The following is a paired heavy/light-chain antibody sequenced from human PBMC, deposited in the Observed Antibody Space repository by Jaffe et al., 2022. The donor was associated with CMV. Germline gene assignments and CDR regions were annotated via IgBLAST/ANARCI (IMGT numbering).Light chain of an antibody. Sequence: DIVMTQSPLSLPVTPGEPASISCRSSQSLLHSNGYNYLDWYLQKPGQSPQLLIYLGSNRASGVPDRFSGSGSGTDFTLKISRVEAEDVGVYYCMQALQTRTFGQGTKLEIK. CDR2: LGS. CDR1: QSLLHSNGYNY. J-gene: IGKJ2*02. CDR3: MQALQTRT. V-gene: IGKV2-28*01.
Heavy chain of an antibody. CDR3: WGYCSSTSCLRNVLMVYGTFFDY. D-gene: IGHD2-2*01. CDR2: ISGSGGST. V-gene: IGHV3-23*04. J-gene: IGHJ4*02. CDR1: GFTFSSYA. Sequence: EVQLVESGGGLVQPGGSLRLSCAASGFTFSSYAMSWVRQAPGKGLEWVSAISGSGGSTYYADSVKGRFTISRDNSKNTLYLQMNSLRAEDTAVYYCWGYCSSTSCLRNVLMVYGTFFDYWGQGTLVTVSS.